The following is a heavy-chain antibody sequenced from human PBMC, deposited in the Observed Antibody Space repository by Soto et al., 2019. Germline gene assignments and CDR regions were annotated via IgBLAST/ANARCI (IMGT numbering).Heavy chain of an antibody. D-gene: IGHD6-13*01. CDR2: MNPNSGNT. CDR3: ARRGYSSSWYYYYYYGMDV. V-gene: IGHV1-8*01. J-gene: IGHJ6*02. CDR1: GYTFTSYD. Sequence: QVQLVQSGAEVKKPGASVKVSCKASGYTFTSYDINWVRQATGQGLEWMGWMNPNSGNTGYAQKFQGGVNMTRNTSISRAYMELSSLRSEDTAVYYCARRGYSSSWYYYYYYGMDVWGQGTTVTVSS.